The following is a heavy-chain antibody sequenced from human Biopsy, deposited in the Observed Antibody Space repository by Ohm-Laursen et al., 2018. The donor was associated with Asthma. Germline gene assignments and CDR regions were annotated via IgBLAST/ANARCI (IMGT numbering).Heavy chain of an antibody. J-gene: IGHJ4*02. D-gene: IGHD2-21*02. CDR1: GGSINNFY. CDR3: ARGVDRVTGLLDHFDS. V-gene: IGHV4-59*01. Sequence: GTLSLTCTVSGGSINNFYWSWVRQPPGKGLESIGHVYYSGSTNYNPSLKSRVTISIDASKNQFSLKLTSVTAADTAVYYCARGVDRVTGLLDHFDSWGQGTLVIVSS. CDR2: VYYSGST.